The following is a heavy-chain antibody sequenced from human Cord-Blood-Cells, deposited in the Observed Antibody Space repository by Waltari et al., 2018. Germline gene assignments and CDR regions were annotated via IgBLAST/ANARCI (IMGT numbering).Heavy chain of an antibody. CDR2: VDPEDGET. Sequence: EVQLVQSGAEVKKPGATVKLSCKVSGYTFTDYYMLWVQQPPGKGLEWMGLVDPEDGETIYAEKFQGRVTITADTSTDTAYMELSSLRSEDTAVYYCATVPIAAAGSRDYWYFDLWGRGTLVTVSS. CDR1: GYTFTDYY. CDR3: ATVPIAAAGSRDYWYFDL. J-gene: IGHJ2*01. D-gene: IGHD6-13*01. V-gene: IGHV1-69-2*01.